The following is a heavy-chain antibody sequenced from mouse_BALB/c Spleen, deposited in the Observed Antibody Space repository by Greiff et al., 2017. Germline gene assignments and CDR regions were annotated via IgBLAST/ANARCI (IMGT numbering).Heavy chain of an antibody. J-gene: IGHJ3*01. D-gene: IGHD2-3*01. V-gene: IGHV1-54*01. CDR3: APSDGYPFAY. Sequence: VHLVESGAELVRPGTSVKVSCKASGYAFTNYLIEWVKQRPGQGLEWIGVINPGSGGTNYNEKFKGKATLTADKSSSTAYMQLSSLTSDDSAVYFCAPSDGYPFAYWGQGTLVTVSA. CDR1: GYAFTNYL. CDR2: INPGSGGT.